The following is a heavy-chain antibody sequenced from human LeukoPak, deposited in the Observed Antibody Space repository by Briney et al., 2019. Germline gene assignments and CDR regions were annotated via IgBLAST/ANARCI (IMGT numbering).Heavy chain of an antibody. D-gene: IGHD3-9*01. J-gene: IGHJ4*02. V-gene: IGHV3-23*01. CDR2: ISGSGGST. CDR1: GLTFSSYA. CDR3: AKDRVATPLTGYSGGDY. Sequence: GGSLRLSCAASGLTFSSYAMSWVRQAPGKGLEWVSAISGSGGSTYYADSVKGRFTISRDNSKNTLYLQMNSLRAEDTAVYYCAKDRVATPLTGYSGGDYWGQGTLVTVSS.